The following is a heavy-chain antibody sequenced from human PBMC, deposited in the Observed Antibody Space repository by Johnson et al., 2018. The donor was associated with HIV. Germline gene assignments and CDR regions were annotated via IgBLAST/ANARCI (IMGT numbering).Heavy chain of an antibody. CDR3: ARKQWLEIPSDAFDV. D-gene: IGHD6-19*01. CDR2: IYSDGTDT. CDR1: GFTFISYW. Sequence: VQLVESGGGLVQPGGSLRLSCEASGFTFISYWMHWVRQAPGKGLMWVSRIYSDGTDTAYANSVRGRFTISRDNTKRTLYLQMNRLRAEDTAVYYCARKQWLEIPSDAFDVWGLGTMVTVSS. V-gene: IGHV3-74*03. J-gene: IGHJ3*01.